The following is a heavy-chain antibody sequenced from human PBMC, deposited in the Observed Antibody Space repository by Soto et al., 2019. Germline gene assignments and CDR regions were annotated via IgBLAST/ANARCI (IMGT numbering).Heavy chain of an antibody. CDR1: GGTITSGRSS. D-gene: IGHD6-6*01. Sequence: SETLSLTCSVSGGTITSGRSSWNWIRQSPGEGLEWIAYTYHSGSTYYNPSLKSRVTISVDRSENQFSLKLTSVTAADTAVYYCVRESVASGPNYFDTWGPGTLVTVSS. J-gene: IGHJ5*02. V-gene: IGHV4-30-2*06. CDR3: VRESVASGPNYFDT. CDR2: TYHSGST.